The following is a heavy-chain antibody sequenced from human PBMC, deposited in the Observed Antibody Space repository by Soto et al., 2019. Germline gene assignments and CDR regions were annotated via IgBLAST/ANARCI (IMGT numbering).Heavy chain of an antibody. Sequence: EVQLAVSGGGLVPPGGSLRLSCAASAFSFSDDYVDWVRQAPGKGLEWVGRSRSKSNNYTALYAASAKGRFTISRDDSKSSLSLQMNSLRTEDTAVYYCGVSSGRPYHYAMDVWAQGTTVIVSS. V-gene: IGHV3-72*01. CDR2: SRSKSNNYTA. CDR3: GVSSGRPYHYAMDV. J-gene: IGHJ6*02. D-gene: IGHD6-25*01. CDR1: AFSFSDDY.